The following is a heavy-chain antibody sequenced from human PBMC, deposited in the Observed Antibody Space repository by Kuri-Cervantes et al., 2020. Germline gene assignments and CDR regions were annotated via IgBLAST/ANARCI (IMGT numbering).Heavy chain of an antibody. CDR1: GFTFSSYA. Sequence: GESLKISCAASGFTFSSYAMHWVRQAPGKGLEWVAVISYDGSNKYYADSVKGRFTISRDNSQNTLYLQMNSLRAEDTAVYYCARVAGIAAAGTDSQGFFDYWGQGTLVTVSS. CDR2: ISYDGSNK. D-gene: IGHD6-13*01. J-gene: IGHJ4*02. CDR3: ARVAGIAAAGTDSQGFFDY. V-gene: IGHV3-30-3*01.